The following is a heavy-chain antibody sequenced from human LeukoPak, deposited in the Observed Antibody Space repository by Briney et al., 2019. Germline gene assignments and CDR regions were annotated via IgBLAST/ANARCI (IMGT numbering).Heavy chain of an antibody. CDR2: IYSGGST. Sequence: GGSLRLSCAASGFTVSRNYMNWVRQAPGKGLEWVSVIYSGGSTYYADSVKGRFTISRDNSKNTLYLQMNSLRPEDTAVYYCARDRGSYAWDYWGQGTLVTVSS. J-gene: IGHJ4*02. D-gene: IGHD5-12*01. CDR3: ARDRGSYAWDY. CDR1: GFTVSRNY. V-gene: IGHV3-66*02.